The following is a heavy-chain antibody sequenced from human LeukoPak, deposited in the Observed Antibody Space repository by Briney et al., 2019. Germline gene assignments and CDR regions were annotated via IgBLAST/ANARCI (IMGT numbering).Heavy chain of an antibody. J-gene: IGHJ4*02. Sequence: GGSLRLSCAASGFTFSTYWMTWVRQAPGKGLEWVANIKEDGSEKYYVDSVKGRFTISRDNAKNSLYLQMNSPRAEDMAVYYCVKGSGDYWGQGTLVTVSS. CDR2: IKEDGSEK. V-gene: IGHV3-7*01. CDR1: GFTFSTYW. CDR3: VKGSGDY.